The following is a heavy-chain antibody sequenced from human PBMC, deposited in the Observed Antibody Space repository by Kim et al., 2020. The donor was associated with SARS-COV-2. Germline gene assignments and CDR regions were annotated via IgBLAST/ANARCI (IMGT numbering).Heavy chain of an antibody. Sequence: KDYADSVKGRFTISRANSKNTLYLQMNSLRAEDTAVYYCAREAIYYYYMDVWGKGTTVTVSS. D-gene: IGHD3-9*01. CDR2: K. J-gene: IGHJ6*03. CDR3: AREAIYYYYMDV. V-gene: IGHV3-30*01.